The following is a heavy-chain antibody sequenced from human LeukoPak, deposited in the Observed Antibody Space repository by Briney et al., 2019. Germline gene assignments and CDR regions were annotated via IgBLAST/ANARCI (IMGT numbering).Heavy chain of an antibody. CDR3: ARNDPMTRTYYDFWSGYYTRHYYMDV. CDR2: MNPNSGNT. V-gene: IGHV1-8*03. J-gene: IGHJ6*03. Sequence: ASVKVSCKASGYTFTSYDINWVRQATGQGLEWMGRMNPNSGNTGYAQKFQGRVTITRNTSISTAYMELSSLRYEDTAVYYCARNDPMTRTYYDFWSGYYTRHYYMDVWGKGTTVTVSS. D-gene: IGHD3-3*01. CDR1: GYTFTSYD.